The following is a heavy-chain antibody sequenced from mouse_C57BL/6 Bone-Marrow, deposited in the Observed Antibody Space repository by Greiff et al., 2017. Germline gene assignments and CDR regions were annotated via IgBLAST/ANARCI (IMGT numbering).Heavy chain of an antibody. CDR1: GYAFSSSW. CDR2: IYPGDGDT. CDR3: ARPLHYYGSRVYAMDY. Sequence: VKLMESGPELVKPGASVKISCKASGYAFSSSWMNWVKQRPGKGLEWIGRIYPGDGDTNYNGKFKGKATLTADKSSSTAYMQLSSLTSEDSAVYFCARPLHYYGSRVYAMDYWGQGTSVTVSS. J-gene: IGHJ4*01. V-gene: IGHV1-82*01. D-gene: IGHD1-1*01.